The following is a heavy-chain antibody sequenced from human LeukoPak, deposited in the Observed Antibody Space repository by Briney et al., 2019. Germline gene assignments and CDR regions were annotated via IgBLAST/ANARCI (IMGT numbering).Heavy chain of an antibody. V-gene: IGHV3-21*01. CDR3: ARDPYYYYMDV. Sequence: GGSLRLSCAASAFTFSSYTMNWVRQAPGKGLEWVSSISSTSSHIYYADSVKGRFTISSDNAKNALYLQMDSLRPEDTAVYYCARDPYYYYMDVWGIGTTVTVSS. CDR1: AFTFSSYT. J-gene: IGHJ6*03. CDR2: ISSTSSHI.